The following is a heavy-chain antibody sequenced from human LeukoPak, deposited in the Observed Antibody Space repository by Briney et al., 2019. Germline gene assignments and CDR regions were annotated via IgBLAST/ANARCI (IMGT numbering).Heavy chain of an antibody. CDR1: GYTFTSYD. CDR2: MNPNSGNT. Sequence: ASVKVSCKASGYTFTSYDINWVRQATGQGLEWMGWMNPNSGNTGYAQKFQGRVTMTRNTSISTAYMELSSLRSEDTAVYYCARAPATDLLIGYWGQGTLVTVSS. V-gene: IGHV1-8*01. J-gene: IGHJ4*02. CDR3: ARAPATDLLIGY. D-gene: IGHD5-12*01.